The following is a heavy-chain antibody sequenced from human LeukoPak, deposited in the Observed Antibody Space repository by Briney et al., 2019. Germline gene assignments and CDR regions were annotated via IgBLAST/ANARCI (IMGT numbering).Heavy chain of an antibody. J-gene: IGHJ3*02. CDR3: ARDRGHPDAFNI. CDR2: MDSDGSTT. V-gene: IGHV3-74*01. CDR1: GFTFSSYA. Sequence: GGSLRLSCSASGFTFSSYAMHWVRQAPGKGLVWVSHMDSDGSTTLYADSVKGRFTISRDNARNTLYLQMNNLRVEDTAVYFCARDRGHPDAFNIWGHGTMVTVSS. D-gene: IGHD5-12*01.